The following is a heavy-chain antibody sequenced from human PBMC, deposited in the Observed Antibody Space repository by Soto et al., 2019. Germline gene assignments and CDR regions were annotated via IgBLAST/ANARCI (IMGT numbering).Heavy chain of an antibody. J-gene: IGHJ4*02. V-gene: IGHV4-59*01. D-gene: IGHD3-9*01. CDR3: VRDYLLTGFDA. CDR2: VYYSGST. Sequence: SETLSLTCTVSGGSISNYYWTWVRQPPGKGLEWIGYVYYSGSTNYNPSLESRVTISIDASKNQFSLKMKSVTAADTAVYYCVRDYLLTGFDAWGQGALVTVSS. CDR1: GGSISNYY.